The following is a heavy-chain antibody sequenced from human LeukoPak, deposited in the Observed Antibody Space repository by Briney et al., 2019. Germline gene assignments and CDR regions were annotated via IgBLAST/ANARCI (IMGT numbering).Heavy chain of an antibody. Sequence: SETLSLTCGVSGYSIRNGYSWDWIRQPPGKGLEWIGSINHGGSTTYNPSLRSRVTISLVTSKNAFSLSLRSVTAADTAVYYCARFDDVWETHGMDAFDIWGHGTMVTVSS. CDR1: GYSIRNGYS. CDR3: ARFDDVWETHGMDAFDI. CDR2: INHGGST. V-gene: IGHV4-38-2*01. D-gene: IGHD3-16*01. J-gene: IGHJ3*02.